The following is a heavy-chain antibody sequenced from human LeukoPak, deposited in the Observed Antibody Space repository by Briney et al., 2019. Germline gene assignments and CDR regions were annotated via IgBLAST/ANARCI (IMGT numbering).Heavy chain of an antibody. CDR1: GGTFSSYA. CDR2: IIPILGIA. CDR3: ARSPGIEVVGATSPLFDY. D-gene: IGHD1-26*01. V-gene: IGHV1-69*04. J-gene: IGHJ4*02. Sequence: SVKVSCKASGGTFSSYAISWVRQAPGQGLEWMGRIIPILGIANYAQKFQGRVTITADKSTSTAYMELSSLRSEDTAVYYCARSPGIEVVGATSPLFDYWGQGTLVTVSS.